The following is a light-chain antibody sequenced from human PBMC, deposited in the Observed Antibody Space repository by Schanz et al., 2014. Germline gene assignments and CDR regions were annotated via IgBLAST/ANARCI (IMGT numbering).Light chain of an antibody. CDR3: SSYTSSTLGV. J-gene: IGLJ3*02. CDR2: DVS. V-gene: IGLV2-14*03. Sequence: QSALTQPASVSGSPGQSITISCTGTSSDVGGYNYVSWYQHHPGKAPKLMIFDVSNRPSGVSNRFSGSKSGNTASLTISGLQAEYEADYYCSSYTSSTLGVFGGGTKLTVL. CDR1: SSDVGGYNY.